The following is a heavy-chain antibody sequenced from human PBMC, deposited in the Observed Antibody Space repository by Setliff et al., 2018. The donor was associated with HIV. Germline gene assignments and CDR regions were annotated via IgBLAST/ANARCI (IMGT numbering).Heavy chain of an antibody. CDR1: GGSFSGYY. CDR2: INHSGST. D-gene: IGHD3-16*01. J-gene: IGHJ4*02. V-gene: IGHV4-34*01. CDR3: AIRSRLGGTSNFFDR. Sequence: PSETLSLTCAVYGGSFSGYYWSWIRQPPGKGLEWIGEINHSGSTNYNPSLKSRVTISVDTSKKQFSLKLSSVTAADTAVYYCAIRSRLGGTSNFFDRWGQGTLVTVSS.